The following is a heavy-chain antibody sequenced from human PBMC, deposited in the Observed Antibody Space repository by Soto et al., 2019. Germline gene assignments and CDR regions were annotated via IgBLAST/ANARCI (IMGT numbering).Heavy chain of an antibody. CDR3: SRSGYYYDSSGYPSVWY. CDR1: GGSISSYY. Sequence: SETQSLPCTVSGGSISSYYWSWIRQPPGKGLEWIGYIYYSGSTYYTPSLKSRVTISVDTSKTQFSLKLSSVTAADTSVYYYSRSGYYYDSSGYPSVWYWGQGTLVPVSP. V-gene: IGHV4-59*08. D-gene: IGHD3-22*01. CDR2: IYYSGST. J-gene: IGHJ4*02.